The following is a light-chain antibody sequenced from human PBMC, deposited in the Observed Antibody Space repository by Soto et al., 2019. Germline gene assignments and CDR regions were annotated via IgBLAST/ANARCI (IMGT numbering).Light chain of an antibody. CDR3: QQYGSSPKT. J-gene: IGKJ1*01. V-gene: IGKV3-20*01. Sequence: VMTQSPATLSVSPGERATLSCRASQSFSSNLAWYQQKPGQAPRLLIYGASTRATGIPDRFSGSGSGTDFTLTISRLEPEDFAVYYCQQYGSSPKTFGQGTKVDI. CDR2: GAS. CDR1: QSFSSN.